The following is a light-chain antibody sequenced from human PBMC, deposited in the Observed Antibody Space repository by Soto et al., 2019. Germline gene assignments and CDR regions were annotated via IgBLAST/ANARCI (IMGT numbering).Light chain of an antibody. CDR2: DVS. CDR1: SSDVGGYNY. V-gene: IGLV2-11*01. CDR3: CSYAGSYTFV. Sequence: QSVLTQPRSVSGSPGQSVTISCTGTSSDVGGYNYVSWYQRHPGKAPKLMIYDVSKRPSGFPDRFSGSKSGNTASLTISGLQAEDEADYYCCSYAGSYTFVFGTGTKLTVL. J-gene: IGLJ1*01.